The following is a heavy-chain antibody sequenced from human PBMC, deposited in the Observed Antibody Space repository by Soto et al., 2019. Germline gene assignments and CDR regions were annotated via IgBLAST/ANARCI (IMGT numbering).Heavy chain of an antibody. CDR2: ISGRGDHR. CDR3: ARDLDLPPHYLYYGMDV. D-gene: IGHD3-3*01. J-gene: IGHJ6*02. V-gene: IGHV3-23*01. CDR1: PITVYNFAA. Sequence: EMQLLESGGGLGQPGGSLRLSCVASPITVYNFAAMSWVRQTPERGLEWVSTISGRGDHRYYADSVKGRFTISRDNSRNTVYLQMNGLRAEDTALYYCARDLDLPPHYLYYGMDVWGQGTTVTVSS.